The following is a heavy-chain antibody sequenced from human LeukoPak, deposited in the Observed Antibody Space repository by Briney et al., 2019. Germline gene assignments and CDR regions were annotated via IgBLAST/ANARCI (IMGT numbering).Heavy chain of an antibody. CDR2: IRSKAYGGTT. CDR3: TGELRWYFDS. J-gene: IGHJ4*02. V-gene: IGHV3-49*04. CDR1: GFTFGDYV. D-gene: IGHD4-23*01. Sequence: PGGSLRLSCTASGFTFGDYVMSWVIQAPGKGLEWVGFIRSKAYGGTTEYAASVKGRFTISRDDSKSIAYLQMNSLKTEDTAVYYCTGELRWYFDSWGQGTLVTVSS.